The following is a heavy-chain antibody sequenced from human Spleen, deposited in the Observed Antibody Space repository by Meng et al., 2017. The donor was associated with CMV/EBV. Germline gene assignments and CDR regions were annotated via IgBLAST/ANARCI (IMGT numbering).Heavy chain of an antibody. D-gene: IGHD3-22*01. Sequence: GESLKISCAASGFTFSSYAMHWVRQAPGKGLEWVAGISYDGSNKYSADSVKGRFTISRDNSKNTLYLQMNSLRAEDTAVYYCARDHTYYYDSSGEFDYWGQGTLVTVSS. J-gene: IGHJ4*02. CDR3: ARDHTYYYDSSGEFDY. CDR2: ISYDGSNK. CDR1: GFTFSSYA. V-gene: IGHV3-30*04.